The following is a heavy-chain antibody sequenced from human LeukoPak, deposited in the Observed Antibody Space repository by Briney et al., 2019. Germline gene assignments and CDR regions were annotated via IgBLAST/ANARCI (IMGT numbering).Heavy chain of an antibody. CDR3: AIYYDGSGYPTFFDY. CDR1: GFTFSSYA. J-gene: IGHJ4*02. V-gene: IGHV3-30*04. D-gene: IGHD3-22*01. CDR2: ISYDGSNK. Sequence: GGSLRLSCAASGFTFSSYAMHWVRQAPGKGLEWVAVISYDGSNKFYADSVQGRFTISRDTSKNTLYLQMNSLRAEDTAVYYCAIYYDGSGYPTFFDYWGQGTLVTVSS.